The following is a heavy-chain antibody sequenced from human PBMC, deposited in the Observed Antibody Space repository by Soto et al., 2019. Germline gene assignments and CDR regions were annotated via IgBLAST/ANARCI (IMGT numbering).Heavy chain of an antibody. Sequence: PSQTLSLTCAISGDSVSRNSVAWNWIRQSPSRGLEWLGRTYYRSKWYNDYAVSVKSRITIKPDTTKNQFSLQLNSVTPEDTAVYYCARDSPGYGDNVLFDYWGQGTLVTV. J-gene: IGHJ4*02. CDR2: TYYRSKWYN. D-gene: IGHD4-17*01. CDR3: ARDSPGYGDNVLFDY. V-gene: IGHV6-1*01. CDR1: GDSVSRNSVA.